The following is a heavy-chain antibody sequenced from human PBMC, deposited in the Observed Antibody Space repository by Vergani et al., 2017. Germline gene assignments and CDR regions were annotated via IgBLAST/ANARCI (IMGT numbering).Heavy chain of an antibody. J-gene: IGHJ6*03. Sequence: QVQLVQSGAEVKKPGASVKVSCKASGGTFSSYAISWVRQAPGQGLEWMGRIIPILGIANYAQKFQGRVTITADESTSTAYMELSSLRSEDTAVYYCARDQVCITMVRGVIGSCYMDVWGKGTTVTVSS. V-gene: IGHV1-69*04. D-gene: IGHD3-10*01. CDR1: GGTFSSYA. CDR2: IIPILGIA. CDR3: ARDQVCITMVRGVIGSCYMDV.